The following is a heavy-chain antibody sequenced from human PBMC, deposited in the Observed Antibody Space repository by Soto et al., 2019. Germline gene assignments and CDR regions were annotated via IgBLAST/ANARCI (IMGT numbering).Heavy chain of an antibody. D-gene: IGHD2-15*01. Sequence: GASVKVSCKASGYIFTGYYMHWVRQAPGQGLEWMGWINPNSGGTNYAQKFQGWVTMTRDTSISTAYMELSRLRSDDTAVYYCAREEGPFSGNCSGCSCYFLRPRYYFDYWGQGTLVTVSS. CDR3: AREEGPFSGNCSGCSCYFLRPRYYFDY. V-gene: IGHV1-2*04. J-gene: IGHJ4*02. CDR2: INPNSGGT. CDR1: GYIFTGYY.